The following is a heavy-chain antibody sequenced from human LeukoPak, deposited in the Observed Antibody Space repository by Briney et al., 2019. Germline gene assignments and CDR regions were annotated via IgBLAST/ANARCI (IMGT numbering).Heavy chain of an antibody. Sequence: SETLSLTCIVSGDSVTNHYWSLIRQPPGKGLEWIGYIYYSGSINYNPSLKSRVTMSVDTSKNQFSLKLSSVTAADTAVYYCARTTVTMFHIDYWGQGTLVTVSS. V-gene: IGHV4-59*02. J-gene: IGHJ4*02. D-gene: IGHD4-17*01. CDR1: GDSVTNHY. CDR2: IYYSGSI. CDR3: ARTTVTMFHIDY.